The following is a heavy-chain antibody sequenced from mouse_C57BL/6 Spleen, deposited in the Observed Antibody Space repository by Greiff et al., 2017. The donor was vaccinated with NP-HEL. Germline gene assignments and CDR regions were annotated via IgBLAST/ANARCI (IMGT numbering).Heavy chain of an antibody. CDR2: IYPRDGST. Sequence: QVQLQQSGPELVKPGASVKLSCKASGYTFTSYDINWVKQRPGQGLEWIGWIYPRDGSTKYNEKFKGKATLTVDTSSSTAYMELHSLTSEDSAVYFCARPSIIYYDYDYYAMDYWGQGTSVTVSS. CDR1: GYTFTSYD. CDR3: ARPSIIYYDYDYYAMDY. J-gene: IGHJ4*01. V-gene: IGHV1-85*01. D-gene: IGHD2-4*01.